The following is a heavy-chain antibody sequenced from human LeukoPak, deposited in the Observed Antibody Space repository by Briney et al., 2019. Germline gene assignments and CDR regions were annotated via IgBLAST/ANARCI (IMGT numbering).Heavy chain of an antibody. D-gene: IGHD3-22*01. J-gene: IGHJ4*02. V-gene: IGHV3-15*07. CDR1: GFTFSNAW. Sequence: GGSLRLSCAASGFTFSNAWMNWVRQAPGKGLEWVGRIKSKTDGGTTDYAAPVKGRFTISRDDSKNTLYLQMNSLRTEDTAVYYCSTTYYYDSSEGYWGQGTLVTVSS. CDR3: STTYYYDSSEGY. CDR2: IKSKTDGGTT.